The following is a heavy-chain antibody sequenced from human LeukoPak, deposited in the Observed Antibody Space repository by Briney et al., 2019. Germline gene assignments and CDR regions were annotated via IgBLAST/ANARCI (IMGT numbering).Heavy chain of an antibody. D-gene: IGHD2-2*01. V-gene: IGHV3-48*01. J-gene: IGHJ4*02. CDR1: GFTFSSHS. Sequence: PGGSLRLSCAASGFTFSSHSMNWVRQAPGKGLEWVSYISSSSSTIYYADSVKGRFTISRDNAKNSLYLQMDSLRAEDTAVYYCARSGNGIVVVPAATNYWGQGTLVTVSS. CDR2: ISSSSSTI. CDR3: ARSGNGIVVVPAATNY.